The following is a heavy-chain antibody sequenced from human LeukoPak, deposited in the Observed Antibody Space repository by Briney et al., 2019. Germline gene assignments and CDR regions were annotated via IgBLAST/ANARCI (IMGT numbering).Heavy chain of an antibody. Sequence: PGGSLRLSCAASGFTFSRYTMSWVRQAPGKGLEWVSVISGSGGSTYYADSVKGRFTISRDNSKNTLYLQMNSLRAEDTAVYYCARHGAVFGVVSIGSDYWGQGTLVTVSS. CDR3: ARHGAVFGVVSIGSDY. V-gene: IGHV3-23*01. J-gene: IGHJ4*02. D-gene: IGHD3-3*01. CDR2: ISGSGGST. CDR1: GFTFSRYT.